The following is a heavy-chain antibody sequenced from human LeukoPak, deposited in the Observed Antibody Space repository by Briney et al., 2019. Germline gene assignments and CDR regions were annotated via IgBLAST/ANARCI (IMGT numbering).Heavy chain of an antibody. CDR2: ISSSSTYI. J-gene: IGHJ6*04. Sequence: GESLKISCKGSGYSFTTYWIGWVRQAPGKGLEWVSSISSSSTYIYSADSVKGRFTISRGNAKNSLYLQMNSLRAEDTAVYYCAELGITMIGGVWGKGTTVTISS. CDR1: GYSFTTYW. V-gene: IGHV3-21*01. CDR3: AELGITMIGGV. D-gene: IGHD3-10*02.